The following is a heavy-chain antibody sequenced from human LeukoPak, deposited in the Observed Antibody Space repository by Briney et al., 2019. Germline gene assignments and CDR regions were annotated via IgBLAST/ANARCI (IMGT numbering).Heavy chain of an antibody. J-gene: IGHJ6*02. CDR1: GYTFTGYY. V-gene: IGHV1-2*02. D-gene: IGHD3-10*01. Sequence: ASVKVSCKASGYTFTGYYMHWVRQAPGQGLEWMGWINPNSGGTNYAQKFQGRVTMTRDTSISTAYMELSRLRSDDTAVYYCARTMVIAYYYYGMDVWGQGTTVTVSS. CDR3: ARTMVIAYYYYGMDV. CDR2: INPNSGGT.